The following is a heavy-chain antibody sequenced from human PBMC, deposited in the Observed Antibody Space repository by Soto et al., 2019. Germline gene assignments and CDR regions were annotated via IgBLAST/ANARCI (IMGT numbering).Heavy chain of an antibody. CDR2: ISGSGGST. V-gene: IGHV3-23*01. Sequence: EVQLLESGGGLVQPGGSLRLSCAASGFTFSSYAMGWVRQAPGKGLEWVSAISGSGGSTYYADSVKGRFTISRDNSKNTLYLQMNSLRAEDTAVYYCAKGSGSSGYYGMDVWGQGTTVTVSS. D-gene: IGHD6-13*01. J-gene: IGHJ6*02. CDR3: AKGSGSSGYYGMDV. CDR1: GFTFSSYA.